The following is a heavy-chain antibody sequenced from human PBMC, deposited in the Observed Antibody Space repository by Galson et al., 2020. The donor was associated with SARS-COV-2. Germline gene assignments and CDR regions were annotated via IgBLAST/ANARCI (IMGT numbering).Heavy chain of an antibody. CDR3: ARDSQGGNDYNYLLF. V-gene: IGHV1-46*01. Sequence: ASVKVSCKASGYTFTSYYIHWVRQAPGQGLEWMGIINPSGGGTTYAQKFQGRVTMTRDTSTSPVYMELSSLRSEDTAVYYCARDSQGGNDYNYLLFWGQGTLGTVSS. CDR1: GYTFTSYY. CDR2: INPSGGGT. D-gene: IGHD4-4*01. J-gene: IGHJ4*02.